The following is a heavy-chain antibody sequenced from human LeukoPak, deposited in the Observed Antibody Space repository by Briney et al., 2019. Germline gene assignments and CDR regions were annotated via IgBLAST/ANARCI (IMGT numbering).Heavy chain of an antibody. CDR1: GFTFSSYG. CDR2: ISYDGSNK. Sequence: PGGSLRLSCAASGFTFSSYGMHWVRQAPGKGLEWVAVISYDGSNKYYADSVKGRFTISRDNSKNTLFLQTNSLRAEDTAVYYCAKDVAYSGYDSLYFDYWGQGTLVTVSS. D-gene: IGHD5-12*01. CDR3: AKDVAYSGYDSLYFDY. J-gene: IGHJ4*02. V-gene: IGHV3-30*18.